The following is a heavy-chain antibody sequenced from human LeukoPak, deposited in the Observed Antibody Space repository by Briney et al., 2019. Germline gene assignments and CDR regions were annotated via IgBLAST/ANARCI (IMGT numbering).Heavy chain of an antibody. CDR1: GGSISSYY. D-gene: IGHD5-12*01. Sequence: PSETLSLTCTVSGGSISSYYWSWIRQPPGKGLEWIGYIYYSGSTNYNPSLKSRVTISVDTSKNQFSLKLSSVTAADTAVYYCARQQEMATLDYWGQGTLVTVSS. CDR3: ARQQEMATLDY. J-gene: IGHJ4*02. CDR2: IYYSGST. V-gene: IGHV4-59*08.